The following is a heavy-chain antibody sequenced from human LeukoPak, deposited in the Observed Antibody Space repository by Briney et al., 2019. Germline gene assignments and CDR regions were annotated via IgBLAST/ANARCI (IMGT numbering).Heavy chain of an antibody. V-gene: IGHV1-2*02. D-gene: IGHD3-10*01. J-gene: IGHJ4*02. CDR1: GYTFTGYY. CDR3: ARGGGSGMFDYFDY. Sequence: ASVKVSCKASGYTFTGYYMHWVRQAPGQGLEWMGWINPNSGGTSYAQKFQGRVTMTRDTSISTAYMELSRLRSDDTAVYYCARGGGSGMFDYFDYWGQGTLVTVSS. CDR2: INPNSGGT.